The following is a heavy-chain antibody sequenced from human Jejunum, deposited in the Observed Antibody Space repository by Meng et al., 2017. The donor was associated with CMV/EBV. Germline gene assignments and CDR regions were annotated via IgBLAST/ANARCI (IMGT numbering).Heavy chain of an antibody. CDR1: GLTFNNCA. CDR3: AKARQCED. CDR2: ISEIRDAS. Sequence: SISCEASGLTFNNCALTWVRQAPGKGLEWVSTISEIRDASYYGDSVKGRFAISRDNSKNTLYLQMSSLRVEDTAVYYCAKARQCEDWGQGTLVTVSS. J-gene: IGHJ4*02. V-gene: IGHV3-23*01.